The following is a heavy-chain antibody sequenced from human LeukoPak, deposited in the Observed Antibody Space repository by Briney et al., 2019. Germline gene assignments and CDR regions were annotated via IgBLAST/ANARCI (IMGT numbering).Heavy chain of an antibody. CDR2: INPNSGGT. J-gene: IGHJ6*03. CDR1: GYTFTAYY. D-gene: IGHD2-2*01. CDR3: ARGLLGYCSSTSCDSGYMDV. Sequence: ASVKVSCKASGYTFTAYYMHWVRQAPGQGLEWMGRINPNSGGTNYAQKFQGRVTMTRDTSISTAYMELSRLTSDDTAVYYCARGLLGYCSSTSCDSGYMDVWGKGTTVTVSS. V-gene: IGHV1-2*06.